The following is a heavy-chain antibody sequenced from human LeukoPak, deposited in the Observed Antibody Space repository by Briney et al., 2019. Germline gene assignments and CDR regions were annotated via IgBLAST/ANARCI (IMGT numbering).Heavy chain of an antibody. CDR2: INHSGST. J-gene: IGHJ4*02. D-gene: IGHD6-25*01. CDR1: GGSFSDYY. Sequence: PSETLSLTCAVYGGSFSDYYWSWIRQPPGKGLEWIGEINHSGSTYYNPSLKSRVTISVDTSKNQFSLKLSSVTAADTAVYYCAAQSGPLDFWGQGILVPVSS. V-gene: IGHV4-34*01. CDR3: AAQSGPLDF.